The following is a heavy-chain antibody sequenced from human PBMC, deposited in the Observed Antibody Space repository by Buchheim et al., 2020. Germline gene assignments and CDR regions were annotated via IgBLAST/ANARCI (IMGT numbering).Heavy chain of an antibody. CDR1: GFTFSSYG. D-gene: IGHD3-3*01. CDR2: ISYDGSNK. CDR3: AKGIGSGYSGYFDY. V-gene: IGHV3-30*18. Sequence: QVQLVESGGGVVQPGRSLRLSCAASGFTFSSYGMHWVRQAPGKGLEWVAVISYDGSNKYYADSVKGRFTISRDNSKNKLYLQMNSLRAEDTAVYYCAKGIGSGYSGYFDYWGQGTL. J-gene: IGHJ4*02.